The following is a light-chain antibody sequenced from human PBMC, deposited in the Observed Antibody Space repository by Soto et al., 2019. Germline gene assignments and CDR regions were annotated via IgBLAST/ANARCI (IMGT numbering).Light chain of an antibody. J-gene: IGLJ2*01. CDR1: TSDVGSYNL. CDR2: EGS. V-gene: IGLV2-23*01. CDR3: CSYAGSSTYVV. Sequence: QSVLTQPASVSGSPGQSITISCTGTTSDVGSYNLVSWYQQHPGKAPKLMIYEGSKRPSGVSNRFSGSKSGNTASLTSSGLQAEDEAEYYCCSYAGSSTYVVFGGGTKLTVL.